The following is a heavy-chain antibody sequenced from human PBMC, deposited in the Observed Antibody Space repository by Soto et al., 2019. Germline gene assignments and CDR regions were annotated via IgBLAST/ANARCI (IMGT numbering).Heavy chain of an antibody. CDR2: IYYTGNT. CDR1: GGTISTGDNY. V-gene: IGHV4-30-4*01. CDR3: VIDPFDGIDV. Sequence: QVQLQESGPGLVRPSQTLFLDCSVTGGTISTGDNYWSWIRQSPGKGLQWIGYIYYTGNTYYNTSLESRVNISVDTSKNQFSRKLSAVTAADTAVYYCVIDPFDGIDVWGPGTTVTVSS. J-gene: IGHJ6*02.